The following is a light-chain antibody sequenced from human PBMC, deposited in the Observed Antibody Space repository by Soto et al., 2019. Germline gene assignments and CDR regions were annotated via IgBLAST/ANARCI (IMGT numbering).Light chain of an antibody. V-gene: IGKV1-27*01. CDR3: QKYSSVIT. CDR2: GAS. J-gene: IGKJ5*01. CDR1: QGISSF. Sequence: DIQMTQSPSSLSASVGDRVTITCRASQGISSFVAWYQQKPGKVPRLLISGASTLQSGVPSRFSGSGSGTDFTITITSLQPEDVATYYCQKYSSVITFGQGTRLEIK.